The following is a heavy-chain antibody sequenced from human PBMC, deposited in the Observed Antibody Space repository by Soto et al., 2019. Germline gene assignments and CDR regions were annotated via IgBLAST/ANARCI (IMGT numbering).Heavy chain of an antibody. D-gene: IGHD2-2*01. CDR3: ARGYCSSTSCQYYFDF. Sequence: VTSVKVTCKASGYTFTGYAIHWVRQAPGQRHEWMGWINGGNGDTKYSQKFQGRVTXAXXTXXSXAXIELTILGSEDTAVYHCARGYCSSTSCQYYFDFWGQGTLVTVSS. J-gene: IGHJ4*02. V-gene: IGHV1-3*01. CDR1: GYTFTGYA. CDR2: INGGNGDT.